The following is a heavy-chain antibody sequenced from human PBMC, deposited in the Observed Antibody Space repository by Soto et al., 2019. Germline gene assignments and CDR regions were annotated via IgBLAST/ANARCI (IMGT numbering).Heavy chain of an antibody. CDR2: ISSSATTI. CDR3: ARGGGDYVHDWYFDL. D-gene: IGHD4-17*01. J-gene: IGHJ2*01. V-gene: IGHV3-48*04. Sequence: EVQLVESGGGLVQPGGSLRLSCAASGFDFGAYSFRWVRQAPAKGLEWVSYISSSATTIYYADSVKGRFTVSRDNAKNLMYLQMESLRVEDSAKYYCARGGGDYVHDWYFDLWGRGTLVAVSS. CDR1: GFDFGAYS.